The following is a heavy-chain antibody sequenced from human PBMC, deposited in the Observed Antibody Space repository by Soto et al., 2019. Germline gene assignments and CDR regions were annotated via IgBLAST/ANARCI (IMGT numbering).Heavy chain of an antibody. Sequence: QVQLVQSGAEVKKPGASVKVSCKASGYTFTSYGMHWVRQAPGQRLEWMGWINAGNGNTKYSQKFQGRVTITRDTSASTAYMELSSLRSEDTAVYYCVRANSWFVTDYWGQGTLVTVSS. CDR3: VRANSWFVTDY. CDR2: INAGNGNT. J-gene: IGHJ4*02. D-gene: IGHD6-13*01. V-gene: IGHV1-3*01. CDR1: GYTFTSYG.